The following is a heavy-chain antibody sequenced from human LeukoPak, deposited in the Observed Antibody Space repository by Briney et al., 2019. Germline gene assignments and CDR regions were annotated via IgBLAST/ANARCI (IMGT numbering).Heavy chain of an antibody. Sequence: AGGSLRLSCAASGFTFSSYAMSWVRQAPGKGLEWVSAISGSGGSTYYADSVKGRFTISRDNSKNTLYLQMNSLRAEDTAVYYCAKDGTFYYYYMGVWGKGTTVTVSS. CDR2: ISGSGGST. CDR1: GFTFSSYA. CDR3: AKDGTFYYYYMGV. D-gene: IGHD1-26*01. J-gene: IGHJ6*03. V-gene: IGHV3-23*01.